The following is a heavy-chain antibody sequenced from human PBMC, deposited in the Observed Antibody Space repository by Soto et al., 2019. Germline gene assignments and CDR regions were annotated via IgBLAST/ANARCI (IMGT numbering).Heavy chain of an antibody. CDR3: AGASNFNYAFEY. V-gene: IGHV3-53*01. J-gene: IGHJ4*02. D-gene: IGHD1-7*01. Sequence: GGSLRLSCAPSGFTVKGNYVGWARQASGKEVEWVSIIFSGGMTYYADSVKGRFTISKDISKNTLSLQMNSLRADDTAVYFCAGASNFNYAFEYWGLGTPVTV. CDR1: GFTVKGNY. CDR2: IFSGGMT.